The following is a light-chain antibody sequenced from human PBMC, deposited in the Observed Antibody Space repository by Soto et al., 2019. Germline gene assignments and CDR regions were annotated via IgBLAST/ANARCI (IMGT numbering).Light chain of an antibody. CDR1: SSNIGAGYD. CDR3: QSYDSSLSGFV. CDR2: TNI. V-gene: IGLV1-40*01. J-gene: IGLJ1*01. Sequence: QSVLTQPPSVSGAPGQRVTISCTGSSSNIGAGYDVHWYQQLPGTAPKLLVYTNINRPSGVPDRCSGSKSGTSASLAITGLQAEDEADYYCQSYDSSLSGFVFGTGTKLTVL.